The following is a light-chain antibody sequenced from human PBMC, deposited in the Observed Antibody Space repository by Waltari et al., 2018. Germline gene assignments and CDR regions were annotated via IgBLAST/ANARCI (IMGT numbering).Light chain of an antibody. J-gene: IGLJ3*02. V-gene: IGLV2-8*01. Sequence: QSALTQPPSASGSPGQSVTISCTGTSSDVGSYTPVSWFQQHPGTAPKLIIYEVSKRPSGVPDRFSGSKSGNTASMTVSGLQAEDEADYYCSSKGGSNNLVFGGGTKLTVL. CDR3: SSKGGSNNLV. CDR2: EVS. CDR1: SSDVGSYTP.